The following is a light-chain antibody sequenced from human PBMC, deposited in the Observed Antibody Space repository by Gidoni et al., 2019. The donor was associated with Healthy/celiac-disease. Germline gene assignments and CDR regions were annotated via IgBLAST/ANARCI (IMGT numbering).Light chain of an antibody. V-gene: IGKV1-33*01. CDR3: QQYDNHPPLT. J-gene: IGKJ4*01. CDR2: DAS. Sequence: DIQITQSLSSLSASVGDRVTITCQARQDISNYLNWYQQKPGKAPKLLIYDASNLETGVPSRFSGSGSGTDFTFTISSLQPEDFATYYCQQYDNHPPLTFGGXTKVEIK. CDR1: QDISNY.